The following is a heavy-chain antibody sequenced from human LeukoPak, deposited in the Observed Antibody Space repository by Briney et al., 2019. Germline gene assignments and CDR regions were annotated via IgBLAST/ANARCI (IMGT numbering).Heavy chain of an antibody. CDR1: GGSFSGYY. CDR2: INHSGST. J-gene: IGHJ3*02. CDR3: ARGFKAFDI. Sequence: SETLSLTCAVSGGSFSGYYWSWIRKPPGKGLEWIGEINHSGSTNYNPSLKSRVTISVDTSKNQFSLKLSSVTAADTAVYYCARGFKAFDIWGQGTMVTVSS. V-gene: IGHV4-34*01.